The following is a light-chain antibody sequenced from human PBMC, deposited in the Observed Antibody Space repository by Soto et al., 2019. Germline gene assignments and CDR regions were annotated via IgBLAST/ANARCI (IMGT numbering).Light chain of an antibody. CDR1: RSVLYQSNNKNY. CDR3: QQYYSSPHT. CDR2: WAS. V-gene: IGKV4-1*01. Sequence: DIVMTQSPDSLAVSLGERATMNCKCSRSVLYQSNNKNYLAWYQQKPGQPPKLLIYWASTRESGVPDRFSGSGSGTDFTLTISRLQAEDVAVYYCQQYYSSPHTFGGGTKVDIK. J-gene: IGKJ4*01.